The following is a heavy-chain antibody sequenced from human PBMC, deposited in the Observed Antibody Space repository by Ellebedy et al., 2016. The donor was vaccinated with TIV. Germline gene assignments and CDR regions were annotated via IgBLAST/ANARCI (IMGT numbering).Heavy chain of an antibody. J-gene: IGHJ3*02. V-gene: IGHV3-66*01. Sequence: GGSLRLSCAASGFTVSSNYMSWARQAPGKGLQWVSLIDRGGSTYYADSVKGRYTISRDNSKKILYLQMNSLRTEDTAVYYCARETFNDVDLKVWGVLDMWGQGTMVTVSS. CDR2: IDRGGST. D-gene: IGHD1-1*01. CDR3: ARETFNDVDLKVWGVLDM. CDR1: GFTVSSNY.